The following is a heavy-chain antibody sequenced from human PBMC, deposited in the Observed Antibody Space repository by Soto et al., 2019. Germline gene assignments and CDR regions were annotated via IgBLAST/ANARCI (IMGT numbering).Heavy chain of an antibody. Sequence: QLQLQESGPGLVKPSETLSLTCTVSGGSISSSSYYWGWIRQPPGKGLEWIGSIYYSGSTYYNPSRKSRVTISVDTSKKQFSLNLSSVTDADTAVYYCARHVEATSIADYYYYYYYMDVWGKGTTVTVSS. D-gene: IGHD5-12*01. CDR1: GGSISSSSYY. V-gene: IGHV4-39*01. CDR3: ARHVEATSIADYYYYYYYMDV. J-gene: IGHJ6*03. CDR2: IYYSGST.